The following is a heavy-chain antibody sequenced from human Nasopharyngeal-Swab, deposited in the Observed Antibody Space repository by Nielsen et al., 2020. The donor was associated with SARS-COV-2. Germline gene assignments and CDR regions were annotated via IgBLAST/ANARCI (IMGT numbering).Heavy chain of an antibody. CDR1: GFTFSYIS. Sequence: GGSLRLSCAASGFTFSYISMNWVRQAPGKGLEWVSYISSSSSTIYYADSVKGRFTISRDNAKNSLYLQMNSLRAEDTAVYYCARVDYGGNLDAFDIWGQGTMVTVSS. CDR3: ARVDYGGNLDAFDI. CDR2: ISSSSSTI. V-gene: IGHV3-48*01. J-gene: IGHJ3*02. D-gene: IGHD4-23*01.